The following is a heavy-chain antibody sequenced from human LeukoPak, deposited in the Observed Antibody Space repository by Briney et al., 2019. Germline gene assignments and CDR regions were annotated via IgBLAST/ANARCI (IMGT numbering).Heavy chain of an antibody. D-gene: IGHD1-7*01. CDR1: GGSISSGGYY. CDR2: IYYSGST. Sequence: PSETLSLTCTVSGGSISSGGYYWSWIRQHPGKGLEWIGYIYYSGSTYYNPSLKSRVTISVDTSKNQFSLKLSSVTAADTAVYYCARDLGGTSSLYDYWGQGTLVTVSS. CDR3: ARDLGGTSSLYDY. V-gene: IGHV4-31*03. J-gene: IGHJ4*02.